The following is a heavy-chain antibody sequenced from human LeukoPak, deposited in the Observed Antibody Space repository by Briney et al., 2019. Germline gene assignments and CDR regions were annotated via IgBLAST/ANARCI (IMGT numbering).Heavy chain of an antibody. V-gene: IGHV6-1*01. CDR2: TYHRSKWYN. CDR3: ARTSISGSYYTYYYYYGMDV. CDR1: GDSVSSNSAA. J-gene: IGHJ6*02. D-gene: IGHD1-26*01. Sequence: SQTLSLTCAISGDSVSSNSAAWNWIRQSPSRGLEWLGRTYHRSKWYNDYAVSVKSRITINPDTSKNQFSLQLNSVTPEDTAVYYCARTSISGSYYTYYYYYGMDVWGQGTTVTVSS.